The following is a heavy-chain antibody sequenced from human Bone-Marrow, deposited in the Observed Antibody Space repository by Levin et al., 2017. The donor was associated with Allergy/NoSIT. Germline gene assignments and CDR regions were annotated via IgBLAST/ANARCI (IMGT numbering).Heavy chain of an antibody. CDR2: ISGSSSYT. CDR1: GFTFSDYH. Sequence: PAASVKVSCAASGFTFSDYHMSWIRQAPGQGLEWLSYISGSSSYTNNADSVKGRFTISRDNTKNSLYLQMNSLRAEDTAVYYCARIKWRLTGYYIDYWGQGTLVTVSS. D-gene: IGHD3-9*01. CDR3: ARIKWRLTGYYIDY. V-gene: IGHV3-11*03. J-gene: IGHJ4*02.